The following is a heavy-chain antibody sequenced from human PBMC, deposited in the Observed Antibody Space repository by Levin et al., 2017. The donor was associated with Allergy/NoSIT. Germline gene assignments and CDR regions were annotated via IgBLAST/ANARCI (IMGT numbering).Heavy chain of an antibody. CDR3: ARDPDYYGSGSYGAFDI. CDR2: ISYDGSNK. D-gene: IGHD3-10*01. CDR1: GFTFSSYA. J-gene: IGHJ3*02. Sequence: GGSLRLSCAASGFTFSSYAMHWVRQAPGKGLEWVAVISYDGSNKYYADSVKGRFTISRDNSKNTLYLQMNSLRAEDTAVYYCARDPDYYGSGSYGAFDIWGQGTMVTVSS. V-gene: IGHV3-30*04.